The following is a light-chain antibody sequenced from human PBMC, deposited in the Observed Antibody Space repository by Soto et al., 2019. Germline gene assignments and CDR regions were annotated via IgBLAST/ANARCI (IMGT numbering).Light chain of an antibody. V-gene: IGLV2-14*03. CDR3: CSYSTTSALV. J-gene: IGLJ2*01. CDR2: DVS. CDR1: SADIGAFNY. Sequence: QSALTQPASVSGSPGQSITISCAGTSADIGAFNYVSWYQHHPDKAPKLLIYDVSDRPSGVSTSFSASESANTASLTISGLQADDEADYYCCSYSTTSALVFGGGTTLTVL.